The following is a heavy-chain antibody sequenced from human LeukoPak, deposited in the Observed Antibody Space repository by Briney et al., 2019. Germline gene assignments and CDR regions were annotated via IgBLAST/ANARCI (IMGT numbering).Heavy chain of an antibody. Sequence: TSETLSLTCTVSGGSISSYYWSWLRQPPGKGLEWIGYIYYSGSTNYNPSLKSRVTISVDTSKNQFSLKLSSVTAADTAVYYCAGGKQWLAFDYWGQGTLVTVSS. CDR3: AGGKQWLAFDY. V-gene: IGHV4-59*01. CDR1: GGSISSYY. CDR2: IYYSGST. J-gene: IGHJ4*02. D-gene: IGHD6-19*01.